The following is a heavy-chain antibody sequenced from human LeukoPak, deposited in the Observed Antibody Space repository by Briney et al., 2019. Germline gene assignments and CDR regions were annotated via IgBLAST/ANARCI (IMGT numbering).Heavy chain of an antibody. D-gene: IGHD1-1*01. V-gene: IGHV3-48*04. J-gene: IGHJ4*02. CDR2: IGISSGNT. CDR1: GFTFSDYS. CDR3: ARDYNYAFDN. Sequence: GGSLRLSCAASGFTFSDYSMNRVRQAPGKGLEWISYIGISSGNTKYADSVKGRFTISGDNAKSSLYLQMNSLRVEDTAVYYCARDYNYAFDNWGQGTLVTVSS.